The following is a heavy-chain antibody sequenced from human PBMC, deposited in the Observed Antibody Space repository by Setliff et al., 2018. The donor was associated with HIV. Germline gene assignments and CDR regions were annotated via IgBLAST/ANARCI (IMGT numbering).Heavy chain of an antibody. Sequence: GASVKVSCAASGFSFSTYGMHWVRQAPGKGLEWVAVIWYDGSNKNYVDSVKGRFTISRDNSKNTLYLQMNSLRAEDTAVYYCAKDRRQTAVADYWGQGTRVTVSS. J-gene: IGHJ4*02. CDR1: GFSFSTYG. D-gene: IGHD6-13*01. CDR2: IWYDGSNK. CDR3: AKDRRQTAVADY. V-gene: IGHV3-30*02.